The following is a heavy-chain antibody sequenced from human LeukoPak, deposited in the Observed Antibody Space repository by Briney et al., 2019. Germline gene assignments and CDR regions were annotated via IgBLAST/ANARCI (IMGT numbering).Heavy chain of an antibody. CDR1: GGSISSRSYY. CDR2: VFYSGTT. V-gene: IGHV4-39*01. Sequence: SETLSLTCTVSGGSISSRSYYWGWIRQPPGKGLEWIGSVFYSGTTYYNPSLKSRVTISVDTSKNQFSLRLSSVTAADTAVYYCASENCSGTSCSSFDYWGQGTLVTVSS. D-gene: IGHD2-2*01. J-gene: IGHJ4*02. CDR3: ASENCSGTSCSSFDY.